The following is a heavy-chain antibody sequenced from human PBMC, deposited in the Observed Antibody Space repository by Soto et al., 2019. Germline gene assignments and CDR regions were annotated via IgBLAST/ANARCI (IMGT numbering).Heavy chain of an antibody. J-gene: IGHJ6*02. D-gene: IGHD3-22*01. CDR1: GGSVSSGSYY. V-gene: IGHV4-61*01. CDR3: AREPYYDSSGYYGPEYYYYGMDV. Sequence: SETLSLTCTVSGGSVSSGSYYWSWIRQPPGKGLEWIGYIYYSGSTNYNPSLKSRVTISVDTSKNQFSLELSSVTAADTAVYYCAREPYYDSSGYYGPEYYYYGMDVWGQGTTVTV. CDR2: IYYSGST.